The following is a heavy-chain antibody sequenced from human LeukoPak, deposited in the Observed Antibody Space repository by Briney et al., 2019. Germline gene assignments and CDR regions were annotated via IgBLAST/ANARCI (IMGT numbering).Heavy chain of an antibody. CDR3: ARGRYSSGWYYWFDP. J-gene: IGHJ5*02. CDR1: GGSISSSSYY. CDR2: IYYSGST. D-gene: IGHD6-19*01. Sequence: SETLSLTCTVFGGSISSSSYYWGWIRQPPGKGLEWIGSIYYSGSTYYNPSLKSRVTISVDTSKNQFSLKLSSVTAADTAVYYCARGRYSSGWYYWFDPWGQGTLVTVSS. V-gene: IGHV4-39*07.